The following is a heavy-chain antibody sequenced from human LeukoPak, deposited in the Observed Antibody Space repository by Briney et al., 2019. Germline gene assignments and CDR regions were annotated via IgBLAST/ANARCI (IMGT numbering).Heavy chain of an antibody. CDR2: ISGSGDST. Sequence: GGSLRLSCAASGFSFSSYAVSWVRQAPEKGLEWVSGISGSGDSTFYADSVKGRFTISRDNSKNTLYLQMNSLRAEDTAVYYCARDPAGGAYDLWGHGTVVTVSS. CDR1: GFSFSSYA. CDR3: ARDPAGGAYDL. J-gene: IGHJ3*01. V-gene: IGHV3-23*01.